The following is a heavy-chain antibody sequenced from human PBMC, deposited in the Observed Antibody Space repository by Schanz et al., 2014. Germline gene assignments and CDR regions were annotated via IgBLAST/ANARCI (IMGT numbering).Heavy chain of an antibody. CDR1: GFIVRSNY. J-gene: IGHJ5*02. D-gene: IGHD3-9*01. CDR3: AKAADWPVTRFDP. Sequence: EVQLVESGGGLVQPGGSLRLSCAVSGFIVRSNYMTWVRQAPGKGLEWVSALSEGGGGTHYADSVRGRFTISSDSSKNTLYLQRSSLRADDTAVYYCAKAADWPVTRFDPWGQGTLVTVSS. CDR2: LSEGGGGT. V-gene: IGHV3-23*04.